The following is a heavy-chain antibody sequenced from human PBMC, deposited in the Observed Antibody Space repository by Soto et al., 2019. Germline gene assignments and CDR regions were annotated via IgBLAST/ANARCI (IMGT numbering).Heavy chain of an antibody. CDR3: AKDRHDYSNYASLAY. V-gene: IGHV3-30*18. J-gene: IGHJ4*02. CDR1: GFTFSSFG. Sequence: QVQLVESGGGVVQPGRSLRLSCAASGFTFSSFGMHWVRQAAGKGLEWVAVISYDGSNKYYADSVKGRFTISRDNSKNALFLQMNSLRAEDTAVYYCAKDRHDYSNYASLAYWGQGTLVTVSS. CDR2: ISYDGSNK. D-gene: IGHD4-4*01.